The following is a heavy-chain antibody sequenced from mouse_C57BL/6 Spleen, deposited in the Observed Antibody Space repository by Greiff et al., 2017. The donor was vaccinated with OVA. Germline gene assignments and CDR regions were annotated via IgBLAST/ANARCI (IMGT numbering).Heavy chain of an antibody. Sequence: EVKLVESGAGLVKPGGSLKLSCAASGFTFSSYAMSWVRQTPEKRLEWVAYISSGGDYIYYADTVKGRFTISRDNARNTLYLQMSSLKSEDTAMYYCTREKDYGNYFAMDYWGQGTSVTVSS. CDR1: GFTFSSYA. V-gene: IGHV5-9-1*02. D-gene: IGHD2-1*01. J-gene: IGHJ4*01. CDR3: TREKDYGNYFAMDY. CDR2: ISSGGDYI.